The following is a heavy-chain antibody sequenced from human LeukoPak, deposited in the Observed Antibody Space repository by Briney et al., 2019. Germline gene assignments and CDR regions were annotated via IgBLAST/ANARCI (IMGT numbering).Heavy chain of an antibody. D-gene: IGHD3-10*01. J-gene: IGHJ4*02. CDR2: IDARSSYI. V-gene: IGHV3-21*01. CDR1: GFTFIRYS. Sequence: GGSLRLSCAASGFTFIRYSMNWVRQAPGKGLEWVASIDARSSYIYYADSVKGRFTISRDNAKHALYLQMNSLRAEDMAVYYCARAFLIGDYFDSWGQGTLVTVSS. CDR3: ARAFLIGDYFDS.